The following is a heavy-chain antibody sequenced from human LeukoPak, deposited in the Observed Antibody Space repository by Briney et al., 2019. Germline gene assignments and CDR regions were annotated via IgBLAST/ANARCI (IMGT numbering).Heavy chain of an antibody. D-gene: IGHD3-10*01. CDR3: AKEAGLWFGELSPFDP. V-gene: IGHV3-30*18. J-gene: IGHJ5*02. CDR1: GFTFSSYG. Sequence: PGGSLRLSCAASGFTFSSYGMHWVRQAPGKGLEWVAVISYDGSNKYYADSVKGRFTISRDNSKNTLYLQMNSRRAEDTAVYYCAKEAGLWFGELSPFDPWGQGTLVTVSS. CDR2: ISYDGSNK.